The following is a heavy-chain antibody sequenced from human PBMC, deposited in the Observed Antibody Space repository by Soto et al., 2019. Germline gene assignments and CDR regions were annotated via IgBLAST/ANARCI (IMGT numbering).Heavy chain of an antibody. D-gene: IGHD6-19*01. CDR3: ARAYSTVAGHLDH. J-gene: IGHJ4*02. V-gene: IGHV1-69*01. Sequence: QVQLVQSGAEVKKPGSSVKVSCKASGGTFSSYAISWVRQAPGQGLEWMGGIIPIFGTTNYAQRFQGRVLITADESTSTAYMALSSLRSEDTAVYYCARAYSTVAGHLDHRDQGTLVTVSS. CDR2: IIPIFGTT. CDR1: GGTFSSYA.